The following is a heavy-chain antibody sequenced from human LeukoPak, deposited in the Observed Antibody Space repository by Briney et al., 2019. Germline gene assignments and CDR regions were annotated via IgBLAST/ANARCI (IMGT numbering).Heavy chain of an antibody. CDR2: ISSSGSYI. Sequence: NTGGSLRLSCAASGFTFSSYSMNWVRQAPGKGLEWVSSISSSGSYIYYADSVKGRFTISRDNAKNSLYLQMNSLRAEDTAVYYCARDLKVEEWFGESRNDYYYYGMDVWGQGTTVTVSS. CDR1: GFTFSSYS. V-gene: IGHV3-21*01. J-gene: IGHJ6*02. D-gene: IGHD3-10*01. CDR3: ARDLKVEEWFGESRNDYYYYGMDV.